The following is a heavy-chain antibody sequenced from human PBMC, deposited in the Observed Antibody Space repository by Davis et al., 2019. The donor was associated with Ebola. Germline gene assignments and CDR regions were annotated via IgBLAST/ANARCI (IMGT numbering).Heavy chain of an antibody. J-gene: IGHJ6*02. Sequence: AASVKVSCKASGYTFTSYAMHWVRQAPGQGLEWMGWISAYNGNTNYAQKLQGRVTMTTDTSTSTAYMELRSLRSDDTAVYYCARDSHDILTGSPNGMDVWGQGTTVTVSS. CDR2: ISAYNGNT. V-gene: IGHV1-18*01. CDR1: GYTFTSYA. CDR3: ARDSHDILTGSPNGMDV. D-gene: IGHD3-9*01.